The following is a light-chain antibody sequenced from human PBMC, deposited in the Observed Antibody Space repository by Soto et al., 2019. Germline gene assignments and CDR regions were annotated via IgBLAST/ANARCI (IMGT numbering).Light chain of an antibody. J-gene: IGKJ1*01. CDR1: QSISMS. V-gene: IGKV1-5*03. Sequence: DIQMTQSPSTLSASMGDRVSITCRASQSISMSLAWYQQKPGKAPKLLIYKASTLESGVPSRFSGGGSGTEFTLNISSLQSDDFATYYCQQYNNYPRTFGQGTKVDIK. CDR2: KAS. CDR3: QQYNNYPRT.